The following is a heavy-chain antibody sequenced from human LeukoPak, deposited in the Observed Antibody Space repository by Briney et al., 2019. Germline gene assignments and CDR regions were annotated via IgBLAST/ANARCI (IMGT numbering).Heavy chain of an antibody. Sequence: GGSLRLSCTASGFTFGDYAMSWFRQAPGKGLEWVGFIRSKAYGGTTEYAASVKGRFTISRDDSKSIAYLQMNSLKTEDTAVYYCTRVKYSGVGGRFDAFDIWGQGTMVTVSS. V-gene: IGHV3-49*03. J-gene: IGHJ3*02. D-gene: IGHD2-8*01. CDR1: GFTFGDYA. CDR2: IRSKAYGGTT. CDR3: TRVKYSGVGGRFDAFDI.